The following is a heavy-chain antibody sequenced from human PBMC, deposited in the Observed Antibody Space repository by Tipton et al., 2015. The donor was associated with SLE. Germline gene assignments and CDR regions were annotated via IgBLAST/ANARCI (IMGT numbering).Heavy chain of an antibody. Sequence: TLSLTCTVSGGSISNYYWSWIRQPPGKGLEWIGYIYYSGNTNYNPSLKSRVTISVDTSKSQFSLQLTSVTAADTAVYYCARDGYCSTSNCRTSGYMDVWGKGTMVNDSS. CDR2: IYYSGNT. D-gene: IGHD2-2*01. CDR1: GGSISNYY. J-gene: IGHJ6*03. CDR3: ARDGYCSTSNCRTSGYMDV. V-gene: IGHV4-59*01.